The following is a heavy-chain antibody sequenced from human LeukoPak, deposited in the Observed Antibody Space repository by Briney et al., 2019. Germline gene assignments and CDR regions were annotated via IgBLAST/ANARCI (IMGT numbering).Heavy chain of an antibody. CDR3: ARAPPGYCSGGSCSRPLDL. CDR1: GLTISSSSNY. Sequence: GGSLRLSCAASGLTISSSSNYMSWVRQASGKGLEWVSVLYGGGDSHYADSVKGRFTISRANSKNTLYLQMNSLRAEDTAVYYCARAPPGYCSGGSCSRPLDLWGQGTLVTVS. CDR2: LYGGGDS. V-gene: IGHV3-66*01. D-gene: IGHD2-15*01. J-gene: IGHJ5*02.